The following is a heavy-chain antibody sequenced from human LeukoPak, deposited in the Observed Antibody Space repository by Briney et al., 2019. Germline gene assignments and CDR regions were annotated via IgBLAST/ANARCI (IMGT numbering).Heavy chain of an antibody. CDR2: IKQDGSEK. D-gene: IGHD3-9*01. CDR3: AGGTGFIIKD. Sequence: GGSLRLSCAASGFTFNSYAMSWVRRAPGKGLEWVANIKQDGSEKNYVDSVKGRFTISRDNAKNSLYLQMNNLRVEDTAMYYCAGGTGFIIKDWGQGTLVTVSS. J-gene: IGHJ4*02. V-gene: IGHV3-7*03. CDR1: GFTFNSYA.